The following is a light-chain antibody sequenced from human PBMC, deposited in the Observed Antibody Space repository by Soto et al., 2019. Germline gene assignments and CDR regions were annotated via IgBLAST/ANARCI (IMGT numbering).Light chain of an antibody. Sequence: QLVLTQSSSASASLGSSVKLTCTLSSGHSSNIIAWHQQQPGKAPQYLMRFEGSGSYNKGSEIPDRFAGSSSGADRYLTISNLQFEDEAEYFCETWDSNTRVFGGGTKLTVL. CDR3: ETWDSNTRV. CDR2: FEGSGSY. CDR1: SGHSSNI. J-gene: IGLJ3*02. V-gene: IGLV4-60*02.